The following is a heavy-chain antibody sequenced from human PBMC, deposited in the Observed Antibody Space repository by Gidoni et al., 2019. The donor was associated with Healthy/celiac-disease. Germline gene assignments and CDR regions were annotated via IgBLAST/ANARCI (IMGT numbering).Heavy chain of an antibody. D-gene: IGHD3-3*01. CDR1: GYIFTSSA. Sequence: QVQLVQSGSELKKPGASVQVSCKASGYIFTSSAMTWVRPAPGQGLEWMGWINTNSGNPTYAQRFTGRFVFSLDTSVSTAYLQISSLKAEDTAVYYCARDGVGRWGETYYDFWSGQRLAASNWFDPWGQGTLVTVSS. CDR3: ARDGVGRWGETYYDFWSGQRLAASNWFDP. J-gene: IGHJ5*02. V-gene: IGHV7-4-1*02. CDR2: INTNSGNP.